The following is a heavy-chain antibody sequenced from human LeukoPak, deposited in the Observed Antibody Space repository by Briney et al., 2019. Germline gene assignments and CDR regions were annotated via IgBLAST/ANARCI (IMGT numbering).Heavy chain of an antibody. V-gene: IGHV4-61*01. J-gene: IGHJ4*02. D-gene: IGHD4-17*01. CDR2: IYINGST. CDR3: ARGDYGEAPIDY. Sequence: SETLSLTCTVSGGFVNSGTYYWSWIRQPPGKGLEWIGYIYINGSTNYIHSLKSRVTISVDTSKNQFSLRLSSVTAADTAVYYCARGDYGEAPIDYWGQGTLVTVSS. CDR1: GGFVNSGTYY.